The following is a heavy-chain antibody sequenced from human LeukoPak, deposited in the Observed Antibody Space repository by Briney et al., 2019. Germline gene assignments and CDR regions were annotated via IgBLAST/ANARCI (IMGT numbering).Heavy chain of an antibody. J-gene: IGHJ3*02. Sequence: PGGSLRLSCAASGFTFSSNWMYWVRQASGKGLVWVSRINRDGSSIGYADSVKGRFTISRDNARNTLYLQMNSLRAEDTALYYCASGGRVGDIFDIWGQGTVVTVSS. CDR1: GFTFSSNW. V-gene: IGHV3-74*01. CDR3: ASGGRVGDIFDI. CDR2: INRDGSSI. D-gene: IGHD2-15*01.